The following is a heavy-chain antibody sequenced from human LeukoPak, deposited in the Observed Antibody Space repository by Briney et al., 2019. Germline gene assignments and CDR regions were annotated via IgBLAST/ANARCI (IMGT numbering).Heavy chain of an antibody. V-gene: IGHV3-30*02. CDR2: IRYDSTTK. D-gene: IGHD1-26*01. J-gene: IGHJ6*03. CDR3: AKGRSGSYRYYYYYMDV. CDR1: GFTFSNYG. Sequence: GGSLRLSCAASGFTFSNYGVDRVRQGPGKGLEWVAFIRYDSTTKYYADSVKGRFTISRDNSKNTLYLQMISLRAEDTAVYYCAKGRSGSYRYYYYYMDVWGKGTTVTVSS.